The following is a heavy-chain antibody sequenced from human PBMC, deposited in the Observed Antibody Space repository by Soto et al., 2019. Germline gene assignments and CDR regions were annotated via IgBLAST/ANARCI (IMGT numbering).Heavy chain of an antibody. CDR1: GYSFTSYW. V-gene: IGHV5-51*01. Sequence: GESLKISCKGSGYSFTSYWIGWVRQMPGKGLEWMGIIYPGDSDTRYSPSFQGQVTISTDKSISTAYLQWSSLKASDTAMYYCARTSAAGKYYYGMDVWGQGTTVTVSS. CDR2: IYPGDSDT. D-gene: IGHD6-13*01. J-gene: IGHJ6*02. CDR3: ARTSAAGKYYYGMDV.